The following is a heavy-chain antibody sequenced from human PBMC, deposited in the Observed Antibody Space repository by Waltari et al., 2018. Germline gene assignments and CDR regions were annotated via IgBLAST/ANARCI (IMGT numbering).Heavy chain of an antibody. CDR3: ARGGYSYGYGSYYYYYMDV. J-gene: IGHJ6*03. V-gene: IGHV4-34*01. CDR1: GGSFSGYY. Sequence: QVQLQQWGAGLLKPSETLSLTCAVYGGSFSGYYWSWIRQPPGKGLEWIGEINHSGSTNYNPSLKSRVTISVDTSKNQFSLKLSSVTAADTAVYYCARGGYSYGYGSYYYYYMDVWGKGTTVTVSS. CDR2: INHSGST. D-gene: IGHD5-18*01.